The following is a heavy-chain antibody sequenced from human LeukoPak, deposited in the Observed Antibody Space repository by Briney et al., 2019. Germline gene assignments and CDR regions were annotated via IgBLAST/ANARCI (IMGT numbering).Heavy chain of an antibody. CDR3: GRDKGITGRAVY. D-gene: IGHD1-20*01. V-gene: IGHV3-21*01. Sequence: PGGSLRLSCAASGFTFSSYSMNWVRQAPGKGLEWVSSISSSSSYIYYADSVKGRFTISRDNAKNSLYLQMNSLRAEDTAVYYCGRDKGITGRAVYWGQGTLVTVFS. CDR1: GFTFSSYS. J-gene: IGHJ4*02. CDR2: ISSSSSYI.